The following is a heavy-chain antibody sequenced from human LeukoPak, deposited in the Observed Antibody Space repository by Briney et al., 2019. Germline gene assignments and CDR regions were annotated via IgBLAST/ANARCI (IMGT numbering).Heavy chain of an antibody. CDR1: GGTFSSYA. J-gene: IGHJ4*02. Sequence: SVKVSCKASGGTFSSYAISWVRQAPGQGLEWMGGIIPIFGTANYAQKFQGRVTITADESTSTAYMELSSLRSEDTAVDYCARDGIGVAGTVYWGQGTLVNVSS. CDR2: IIPIFGTA. CDR3: ARDGIGVAGTVY. V-gene: IGHV1-69*01. D-gene: IGHD6-19*01.